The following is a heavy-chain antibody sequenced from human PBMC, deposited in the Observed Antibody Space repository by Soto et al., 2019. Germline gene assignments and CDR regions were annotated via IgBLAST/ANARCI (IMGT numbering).Heavy chain of an antibody. D-gene: IGHD2-2*01. J-gene: IGHJ6*02. CDR1: GGSFSGYY. Sequence: SETLSLTCAVYGGSFSGYYWSWIRQPPGKGLEWIGEINHSGSTNYNPSLKSRVTISVDTSKNQFSLRLNSVTAADTAVYYCASLPSQPYYYGVDVWGQGTSVTVSS. V-gene: IGHV4-34*01. CDR3: ASLPSQPYYYGVDV. CDR2: INHSGST.